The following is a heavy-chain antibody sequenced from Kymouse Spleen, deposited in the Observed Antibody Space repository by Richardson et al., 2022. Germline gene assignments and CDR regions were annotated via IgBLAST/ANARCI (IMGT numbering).Heavy chain of an antibody. CDR2: INHSGST. Sequence: QVQLQQWGAGLLKPSETLSLTCAVYGGSFSGYYWSWIRQPPGKGLEWIGEINHSGSTNYNPSLKSRVTISVDTSKNQFSLKLSSVTAADTAVYYCARDVTMVRGVIKDYWGQGTLVTVSS. CDR1: GGSFSGYY. CDR3: ARDVTMVRGVIKDY. V-gene: IGHV4-34*01. D-gene: IGHD3-10*01. J-gene: IGHJ4*02.